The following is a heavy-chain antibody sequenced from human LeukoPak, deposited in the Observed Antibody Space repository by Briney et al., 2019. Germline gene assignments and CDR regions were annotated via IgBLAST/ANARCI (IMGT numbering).Heavy chain of an antibody. Sequence: SETLSLTCTVSGGSVSSGSYYWSWIRQSPRKGLEWTGYIYYSGSTYYNPSLKSRVTISVDTSKNQFSLKLSSVTAADTAVYYCARGLLFSWFDPWGQGTLVTVSS. J-gene: IGHJ5*02. V-gene: IGHV4-31*03. CDR1: GGSVSSGSYY. CDR3: ARGLLFSWFDP. CDR2: IYYSGST. D-gene: IGHD2-21*02.